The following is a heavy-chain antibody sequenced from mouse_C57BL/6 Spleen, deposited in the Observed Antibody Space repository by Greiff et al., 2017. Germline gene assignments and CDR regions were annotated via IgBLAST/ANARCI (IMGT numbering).Heavy chain of an antibody. CDR3: ARDWSYAMDY. J-gene: IGHJ4*01. CDR1: GYTFTSYW. V-gene: IGHV1-64*01. CDR2: IHPNSGST. D-gene: IGHD4-1*01. Sequence: QVQLQQPGAELVKPGASVKLSCKASGYTFTSYWMHWVKQRPGQGLEWIGMIHPNSGSTNYNEKFKSKATLTVDKSSSTADMQLSSLTSEDSAVYYCARDWSYAMDYWGQGTSVTVSS.